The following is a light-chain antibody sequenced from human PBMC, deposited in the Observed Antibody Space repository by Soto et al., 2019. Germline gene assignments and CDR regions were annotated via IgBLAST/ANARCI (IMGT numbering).Light chain of an antibody. V-gene: IGKV1-39*01. Sequence: DIQMTQSPSSLSASVGDRVTITCRASQSISSYLNWYQQNPGRAPKLLIYAASSLQSGVPSRFSGSGSGTDFTLTISSLQPEDFATYFCQQSYSSPGTFGPGTKVEI. CDR1: QSISSY. J-gene: IGKJ1*01. CDR3: QQSYSSPGT. CDR2: AAS.